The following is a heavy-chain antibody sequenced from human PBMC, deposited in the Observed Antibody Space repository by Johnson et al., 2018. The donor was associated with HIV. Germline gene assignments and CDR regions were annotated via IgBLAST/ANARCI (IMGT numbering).Heavy chain of an antibody. CDR1: GFTVSSNE. J-gene: IGHJ3*02. CDR2: ISSNGGST. CDR3: ARDLYYGSGSSVAFDI. V-gene: IGHV3-64*01. Sequence: VQLVESGGGLIQPGGSLTLSCAASGFTVSSNEMSWVRQAPGKGLEYVSAISSNGGSTYYANSVKGRFTISRDNSKNTLYLQMNSLRAEDTAVYYCARDLYYGSGSSVAFDIWGQGTMVTVSS. D-gene: IGHD3-10*01.